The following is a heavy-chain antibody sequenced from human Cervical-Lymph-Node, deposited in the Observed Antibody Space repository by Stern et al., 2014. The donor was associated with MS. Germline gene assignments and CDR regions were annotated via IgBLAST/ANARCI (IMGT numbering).Heavy chain of an antibody. CDR1: GFTFRSYS. D-gene: IGHD1-26*01. CDR2: ISSSSSYI. J-gene: IGHJ4*02. Sequence: VQLVESGGGLVKPGGSLRLSCAASGFTFRSYSMNWVRQAPGKGLEWVSSISSSSSYIYYADSVKGRFTISRDNAKNSLYLQMNSLRAEDTAVYYCARDRAGSYGYWGQGTLVTVSS. CDR3: ARDRAGSYGY. V-gene: IGHV3-21*01.